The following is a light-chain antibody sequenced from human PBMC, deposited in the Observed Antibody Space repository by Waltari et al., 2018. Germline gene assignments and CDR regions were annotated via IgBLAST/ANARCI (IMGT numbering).Light chain of an antibody. Sequence: QSALTQPASVSGSPGQSITISCIGTSSDVGVYNYVSWYQQHPGKPPKLMIYDVSKRPSGVSSRFSGSKSGNTASLTISGLQAEDEADYYCSSYSSSTTPLIFGGGTKLTVL. CDR1: SSDVGVYNY. J-gene: IGLJ2*01. V-gene: IGLV2-14*03. CDR3: SSYSSSTTPLI. CDR2: DVS.